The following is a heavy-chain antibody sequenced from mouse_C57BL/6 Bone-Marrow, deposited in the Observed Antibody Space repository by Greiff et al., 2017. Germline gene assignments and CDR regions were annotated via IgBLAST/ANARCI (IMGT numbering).Heavy chain of an antibody. CDR3: TRWGGSSPYYFDY. CDR1: GYTFTDYE. CDR2: IDPETGGT. D-gene: IGHD1-1*01. Sequence: QVQLKESGAELVRPGASVTLSCKASGYTFTDYEMHWVKQTPVHGLEWIGAIDPETGGTAYNQKFKGKAILTADKSSSTAYMELRSLTSEDSAVYYCTRWGGSSPYYFDYWGQGTTLTVSS. J-gene: IGHJ2*01. V-gene: IGHV1-15*01.